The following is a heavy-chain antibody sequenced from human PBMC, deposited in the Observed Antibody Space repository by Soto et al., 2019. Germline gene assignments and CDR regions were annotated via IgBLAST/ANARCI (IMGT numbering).Heavy chain of an antibody. D-gene: IGHD3-22*01. Sequence: QVQLQESGPGLVKPSGTLSLTCSASGGSISSSNWWSWVRQPPGKGLEWIGEIYHSGSTNYNPSLKSRVTISVDKSKNQFSLKLSSVTAADTAVYYCARRSNYYASSGYWYFDYWGQGTLVTVSS. CDR1: GGSISSSNW. J-gene: IGHJ4*02. CDR3: ARRSNYYASSGYWYFDY. CDR2: IYHSGST. V-gene: IGHV4-4*02.